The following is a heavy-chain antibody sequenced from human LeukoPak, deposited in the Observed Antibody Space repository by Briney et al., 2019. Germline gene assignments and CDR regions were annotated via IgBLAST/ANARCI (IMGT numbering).Heavy chain of an antibody. D-gene: IGHD6-19*01. J-gene: IGHJ4*02. Sequence: ASVKVSCKASGYSFTSYGISWVRQAPGQGLEWMGWISAYNGNTNYAQKLQGRVTMTTDTSTKTPDMELRSLNYGDTAVYYCARREQWLVGDDYWGQGTLVTVSS. CDR2: ISAYNGNT. CDR3: ARREQWLVGDDY. CDR1: GYSFTSYG. V-gene: IGHV1-18*01.